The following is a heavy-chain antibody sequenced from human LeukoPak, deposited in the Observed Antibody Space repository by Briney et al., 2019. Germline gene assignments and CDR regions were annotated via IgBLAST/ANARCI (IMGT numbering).Heavy chain of an antibody. D-gene: IGHD1-14*01. V-gene: IGHV1-2*02. CDR1: GYTFTGYY. CDR2: INPNSGGT. Sequence: ASVKVSCKASGYTFTGYYMHWVRQAPGQGLEWMGWINPNSGGTNYAQKFQGRVTMTRDTSISTAYMELSRLRSDDTAVYYCATQGDAGKLEPRYYYYYMDVWGKGTTVTVSS. CDR3: ATQGDAGKLEPRYYYYYMDV. J-gene: IGHJ6*03.